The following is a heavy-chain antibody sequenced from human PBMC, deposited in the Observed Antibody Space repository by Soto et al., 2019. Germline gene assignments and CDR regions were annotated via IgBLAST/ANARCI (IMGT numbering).Heavy chain of an antibody. CDR3: ARGKRRVLLWCGESQPQDAFDI. V-gene: IGHV1-8*01. J-gene: IGHJ3*02. Sequence: QVQLVQSGAEVKKPGASVKVSCKASGYTFTSYDINWVRQATGQGLEWMGWMNPNSGNTGYAQKFQGRVTMTRTTARTTVYMQRSSLRPEDTAVDYCARGKRRVLLWCGESQPQDAFDIWGQGTMVTVSS. D-gene: IGHD3-10*01. CDR2: MNPNSGNT. CDR1: GYTFTSYD.